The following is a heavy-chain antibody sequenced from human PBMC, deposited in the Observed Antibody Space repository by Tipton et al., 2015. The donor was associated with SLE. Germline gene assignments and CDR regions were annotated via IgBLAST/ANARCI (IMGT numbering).Heavy chain of an antibody. CDR2: INHSGST. CDR3: ARDSSGYSIFFDY. CDR1: GGSFSGYS. Sequence: TLSLTCAVYGGSFSGYSWSWIRQPPGKGLVWIGEINHSGSTNYNPSLKSRVTISVDTSKNQFSLKLSSVTAADTAVYYCARDSSGYSIFFDYWGQGTLVTVSS. D-gene: IGHD3-22*01. J-gene: IGHJ4*02. V-gene: IGHV4-34*01.